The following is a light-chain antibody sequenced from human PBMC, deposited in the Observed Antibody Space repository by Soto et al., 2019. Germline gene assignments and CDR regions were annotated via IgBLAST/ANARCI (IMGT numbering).Light chain of an antibody. CDR1: QSLSSNY. J-gene: IGKJ4*01. CDR2: GAS. CDR3: HQYDSPPLT. V-gene: IGKV3-20*01. Sequence: EIVLTQSPGTLSLSPGQRATLSCRASQSLSSNYLAWYQQKPGLAPRLLIYGASSRATGIPDRFSGSASGTDFPLSISRLEPEDFAVFYCHQYDSPPLTFGGGTKVEIK.